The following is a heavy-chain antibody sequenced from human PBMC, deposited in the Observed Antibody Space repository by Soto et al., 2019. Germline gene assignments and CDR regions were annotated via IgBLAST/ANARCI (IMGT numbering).Heavy chain of an antibody. Sequence: QVQLVQSGAEVKKPGSSVTVSCKASGGTFSSYTISWVRQAPGQGLEWMGGIIPIFGTANYAQKFQGRVTITADESTSTAYIELSSLRSGDTAVYYCARGNHRWLQLWYFDLWGRGTLVTVSS. CDR1: GGTFSSYT. CDR3: ARGNHRWLQLWYFDL. V-gene: IGHV1-69*12. J-gene: IGHJ2*01. CDR2: IIPIFGTA. D-gene: IGHD5-12*01.